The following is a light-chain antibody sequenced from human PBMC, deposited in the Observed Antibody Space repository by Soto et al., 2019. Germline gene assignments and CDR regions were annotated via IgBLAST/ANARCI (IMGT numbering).Light chain of an antibody. V-gene: IGLV6-57*02. J-gene: IGLJ2*01. Sequence: NFMLTQPHSVSESPGQTVTISCTGSSGGFASNYVEWYQQCPGSAPTNVVFEDDKRPSGVPDRFSGSINSSSNSASLTITGLKTEDEAYYYCQYCEGSHVIFGGGTKLTVL. CDR1: SGGFASNY. CDR2: EDD. CDR3: QYCEGSHVI.